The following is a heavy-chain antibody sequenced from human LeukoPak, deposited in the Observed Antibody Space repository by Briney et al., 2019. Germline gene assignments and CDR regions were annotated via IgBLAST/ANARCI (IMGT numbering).Heavy chain of an antibody. J-gene: IGHJ4*02. Sequence: SETLSLTCTVSGGSISSGAYYWIWVRQHPGKGLEWIAYIYYSGSPYYNLSLKSRVTISVDTSNNQFSLKLSSVTAADTAVYYCARTHITGTGYFDYWGQGTLVTVSS. CDR2: IYYSGSP. V-gene: IGHV4-31*03. CDR1: GGSISSGAYY. D-gene: IGHD1-20*01. CDR3: ARTHITGTGYFDY.